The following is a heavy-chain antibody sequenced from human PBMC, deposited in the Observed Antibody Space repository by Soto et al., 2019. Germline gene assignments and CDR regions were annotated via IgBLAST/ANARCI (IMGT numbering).Heavy chain of an antibody. D-gene: IGHD2-15*01. CDR3: AREWSAFDY. CDR1: GVSITSYK. CDR2: MYSSGSS. Sequence: QVQLQESGPGLVKPSETLSLTCTVSGVSITSYKWSWIRQSPGKGLEWIAYMYSSGSSSYNPSLKSRVTISVDTSKNQYSLKVNSATAVDTAVYYCAREWSAFDYWGQGILVTVSS. J-gene: IGHJ4*02. V-gene: IGHV4-59*01.